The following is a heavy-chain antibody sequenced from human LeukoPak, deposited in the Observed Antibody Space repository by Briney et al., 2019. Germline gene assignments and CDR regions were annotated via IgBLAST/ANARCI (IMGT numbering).Heavy chain of an antibody. D-gene: IGHD3-3*01. Sequence: GGSLRLSCAASGFTFSDYYMSWIRQAPGKGLEWVSYISSSSSYTNYADSVKGRFTISRDNAKNSLYLQMNSLRAEDTAVYYCARDKYYDFWSGYYTGFDYWGQGTLVTVSS. CDR3: ARDKYYDFWSGYYTGFDY. V-gene: IGHV3-11*06. J-gene: IGHJ4*02. CDR1: GFTFSDYY. CDR2: ISSSSSYT.